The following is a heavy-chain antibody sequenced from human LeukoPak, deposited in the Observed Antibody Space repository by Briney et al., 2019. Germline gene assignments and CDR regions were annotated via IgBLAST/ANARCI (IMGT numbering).Heavy chain of an antibody. CDR1: GFTFSSYA. J-gene: IGHJ4*02. D-gene: IGHD6-19*01. Sequence: GGSLRLSCAASGFTFSSYAMSWVRQAPGKGLEWVSAISGSGGNTYYADSVKGRFTISRDNSKNTLYLQMNSLRAEDTAVYYCARDQSSGWYLLGYFDYWGQGTLVTVSS. CDR2: ISGSGGNT. CDR3: ARDQSSGWYLLGYFDY. V-gene: IGHV3-23*01.